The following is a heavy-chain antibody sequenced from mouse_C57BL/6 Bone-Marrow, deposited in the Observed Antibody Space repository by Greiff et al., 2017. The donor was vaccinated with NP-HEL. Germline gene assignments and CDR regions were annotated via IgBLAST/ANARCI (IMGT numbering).Heavy chain of an antibody. J-gene: IGHJ1*03. Sequence: QVQLKESGAELARPGASVKLSCKASGYTFTSYGISWVKQRTGQGLEWIGEIYPRSGNTYYNEKFKGKATLTDDTSSSTAYMELRSLTSEDAAVDFCARMAHWYYDVWGTGTTVTVSS. D-gene: IGHD3-1*01. CDR2: IYPRSGNT. CDR3: ARMAHWYYDV. V-gene: IGHV1-81*01. CDR1: GYTFTSYG.